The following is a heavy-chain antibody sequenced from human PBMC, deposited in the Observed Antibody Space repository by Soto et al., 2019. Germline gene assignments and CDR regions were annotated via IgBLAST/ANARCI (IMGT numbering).Heavy chain of an antibody. V-gene: IGHV3-23*01. J-gene: IGHJ4*02. CDR2: ISGSGGTT. CDR3: AKTPRQWLDYFDY. Sequence: EVQLLESGGGLVQPGGSLRLSCAASGFTFSNYAIAWVRQAPGKGLEWVSGISGSGGTTYYADSVKGRFTISRDNSKDTLHLQMNSLRAEDTAVYYCAKTPRQWLDYFDYWGQGALVTVSS. D-gene: IGHD6-19*01. CDR1: GFTFSNYA.